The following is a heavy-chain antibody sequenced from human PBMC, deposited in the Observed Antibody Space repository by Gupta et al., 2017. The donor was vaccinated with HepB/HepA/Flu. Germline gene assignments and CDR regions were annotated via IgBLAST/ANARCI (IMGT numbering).Heavy chain of an antibody. J-gene: IGHJ6*02. CDR1: GGSFSGYY. V-gene: IGHV4-34*01. D-gene: IGHD6-25*01. Sequence: QVQLQQWGAGLLKPSETLSLTCAVYGGSFSGYYWSWIRQPPGKGLEWIGEINHSGRTNYNPSRKSRVTISVDTSKNQLSLKLRSVTAAETAVYYCARGRSARYYYGMDVGGQGTTVTVYS. CDR3: ARGRSARYYYGMDV. CDR2: INHSGRT.